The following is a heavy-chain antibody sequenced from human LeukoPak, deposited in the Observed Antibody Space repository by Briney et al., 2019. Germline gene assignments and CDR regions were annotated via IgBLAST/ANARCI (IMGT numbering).Heavy chain of an antibody. J-gene: IGHJ5*02. Sequence: GASVKVSCKASGFTFTDYGFNWVRQAPGQGLEWMGWISAYSGDTNYAQILQDRVSVTTDTSTSTAYMELRSLRSDDTAVYYCAREPGGLSVWFDPWGQGTLVTVSS. D-gene: IGHD3-16*02. CDR3: AREPGGLSVWFDP. V-gene: IGHV1-18*01. CDR1: GFTFTDYG. CDR2: ISAYSGDT.